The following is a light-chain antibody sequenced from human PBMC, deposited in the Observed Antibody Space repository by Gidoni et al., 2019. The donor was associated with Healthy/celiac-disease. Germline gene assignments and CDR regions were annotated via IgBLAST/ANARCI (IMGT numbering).Light chain of an antibody. CDR2: AAS. CDR3: QQSYSNLWT. J-gene: IGKJ1*01. Sequence: IQITHSPSSLSASVGDRVTITCRASQSISSYLNWYHQTPGKAPKLLTYAASSLQSGVPSRFSGSGSGKDFTLTISSLQPEDFATYYCQQSYSNLWTFGQGTKVEIK. V-gene: IGKV1-39*01. CDR1: QSISSY.